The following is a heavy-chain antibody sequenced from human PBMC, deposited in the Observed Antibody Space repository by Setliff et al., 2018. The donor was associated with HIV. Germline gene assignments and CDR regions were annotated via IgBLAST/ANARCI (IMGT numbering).Heavy chain of an antibody. Sequence: ASVKVSCKASGYTFSTYAMHWVRQAPGQRLEWMGWISACNGNTNYAQKLQGRVTMTTDTSTSTAYMELRSLRSDDTAVYYCARDRWELTRVMENSHFDYWGQGTLVTVSS. J-gene: IGHJ4*02. D-gene: IGHD1-26*01. CDR1: GYTFSTYA. CDR2: ISACNGNT. CDR3: ARDRWELTRVMENSHFDY. V-gene: IGHV1-18*01.